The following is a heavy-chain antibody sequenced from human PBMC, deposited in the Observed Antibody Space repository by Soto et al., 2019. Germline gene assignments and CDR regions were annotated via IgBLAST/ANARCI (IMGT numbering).Heavy chain of an antibody. CDR2: INPNTGGA. D-gene: IGHD3-10*01. CDR3: ARDYYAGSVSYGLEI. V-gene: IGHV1-2*04. Sequence: QEHLVQSGAEVKSPGASVKVSCKDAGYTFTGYYIHWVRQAPGQGLECMGWINPNTGGANIAQKFQGWVTLTRDTSITTTYMEVNSLTSNYTAVYYCARDYYAGSVSYGLEIWGQGTMVTVSS. CDR1: GYTFTGYY. J-gene: IGHJ3*01.